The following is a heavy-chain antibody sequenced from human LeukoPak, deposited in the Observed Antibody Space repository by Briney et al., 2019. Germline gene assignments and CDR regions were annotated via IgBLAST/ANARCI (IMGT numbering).Heavy chain of an antibody. J-gene: IGHJ4*02. D-gene: IGHD5-18*01. Sequence: GGSLRLSCAASGFTFSNYAMSWVRQAPGKGLEWISCISTSGSTIYSADSVKGRFTFSRDNARNSLYLQMNSLRAEDTAVYYCARDGPGYSFDYWGQGTLVTVSS. CDR3: ARDGPGYSFDY. V-gene: IGHV3-48*03. CDR1: GFTFSNYA. CDR2: ISTSGSTI.